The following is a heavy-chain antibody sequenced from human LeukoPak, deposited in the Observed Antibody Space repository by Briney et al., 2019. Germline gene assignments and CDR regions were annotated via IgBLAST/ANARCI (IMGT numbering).Heavy chain of an antibody. Sequence: PSETLSLTCTVSGGSISSGSYYWSWIRQPAGKGLEWIGRIYTSGSTNYNPSLKSRVTISVDTSKNQFSLKLSSVTAADTAVYYCARGRGLRIWFDPWGQGTLVTVSS. J-gene: IGHJ5*02. D-gene: IGHD4-17*01. CDR2: IYTSGST. CDR3: ARGRGLRIWFDP. CDR1: GGSISSGSYY. V-gene: IGHV4-61*02.